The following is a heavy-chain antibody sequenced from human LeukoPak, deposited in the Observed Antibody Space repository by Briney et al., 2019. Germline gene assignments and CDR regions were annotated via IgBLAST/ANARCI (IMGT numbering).Heavy chain of an antibody. Sequence: GGSLRLSCAASGFTFSSYAMSWVRQAPGKGLEWVSAISGSGGSTYYADSMKGRFTISRDNSKNTLYLQMNSLRAEDTAVYYCAKVGVSYSSGWYDYWGQGTLVTVSS. J-gene: IGHJ4*02. CDR2: ISGSGGST. CDR1: GFTFSSYA. D-gene: IGHD6-19*01. V-gene: IGHV3-23*01. CDR3: AKVGVSYSSGWYDY.